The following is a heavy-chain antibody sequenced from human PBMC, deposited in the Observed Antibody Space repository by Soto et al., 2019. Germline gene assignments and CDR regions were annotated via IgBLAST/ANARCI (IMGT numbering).Heavy chain of an antibody. CDR1: GGSIRSGDYY. D-gene: IGHD4-17*01. CDR2: IYYSGST. Sequence: QVQLQESGPGLVKPSKTLSLTCTVSGGSIRSGDYYWSWIRQPPGKGLEWIGYIYYSGSTYYNPSLNRRRTIAVDTSKNRVSLKRSSVPAADTAVYYCARGSTNGDYFPRYYYGMDVWGQGTTVTVSS. V-gene: IGHV4-30-4*01. CDR3: ARGSTNGDYFPRYYYGMDV. J-gene: IGHJ6*02.